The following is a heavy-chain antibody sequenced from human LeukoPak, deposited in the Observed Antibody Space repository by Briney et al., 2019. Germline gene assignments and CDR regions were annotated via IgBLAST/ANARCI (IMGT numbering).Heavy chain of an antibody. J-gene: IGHJ4*02. Sequence: GSLRLSCAASGFTFTNYAMIWVRQAPGKGLEWVSAISGSGGSTYYADSVKGRFTISRDNSKNTLYLQMNSLRAEDTAVYYCAKGISSSGWYSWGQGTLVTVSS. V-gene: IGHV3-23*01. D-gene: IGHD6-19*01. CDR3: AKGISSSGWYS. CDR2: ISGSGGST. CDR1: GFTFTNYA.